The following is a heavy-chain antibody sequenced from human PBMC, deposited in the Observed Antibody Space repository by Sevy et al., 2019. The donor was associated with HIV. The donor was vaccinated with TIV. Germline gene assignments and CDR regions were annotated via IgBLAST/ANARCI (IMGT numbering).Heavy chain of an antibody. Sequence: SETLSLTCAVSGYSISSGYYWGWIRQPPGKGLEWIGSIYDSGSTYYNPSLKSRVTISVDTSKNKFSLKLSSVTAADTAVYYCARHRMDSESYRALYYYYYMDVWGKGTTVTVSS. D-gene: IGHD1-26*01. CDR1: GYSISSGYY. J-gene: IGHJ6*03. CDR2: IYDSGST. CDR3: ARHRMDSESYRALYYYYYMDV. V-gene: IGHV4-38-2*01.